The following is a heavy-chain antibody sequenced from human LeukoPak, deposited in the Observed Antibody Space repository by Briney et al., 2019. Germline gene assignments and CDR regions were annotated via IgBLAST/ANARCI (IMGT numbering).Heavy chain of an antibody. CDR1: GYSFTNFG. CDR3: ARGGFDY. CDR2: ISGYNGNT. V-gene: IGHV1-18*01. Sequence: GASVKVSCKASGYSFTNFGVTWVRQAPGQGLEWVGWISGYNGNTNYAQKLQGRVTMTTDTSTSTAYMELSRLRSDDTAIYYCARGGFDYWGQGTLVTVSS. J-gene: IGHJ4*02.